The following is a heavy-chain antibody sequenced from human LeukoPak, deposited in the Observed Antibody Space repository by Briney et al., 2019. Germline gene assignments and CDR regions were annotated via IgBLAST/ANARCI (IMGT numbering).Heavy chain of an antibody. V-gene: IGHV3-48*04. J-gene: IGHJ3*02. CDR1: GFSFSKYN. CDR2: ISSSGSTI. D-gene: IGHD3-3*01. CDR3: AREGGGVGGYYHDAFDI. Sequence: GGSLRLSCAASGFSFSKYNMNWVRQAPGKGLEWVSYISSSGSTIYYADSVKGRFTISRDNAKNSLYLQMNSLRAEDTAVYYCAREGGGVGGYYHDAFDIWGQGTMVTVSS.